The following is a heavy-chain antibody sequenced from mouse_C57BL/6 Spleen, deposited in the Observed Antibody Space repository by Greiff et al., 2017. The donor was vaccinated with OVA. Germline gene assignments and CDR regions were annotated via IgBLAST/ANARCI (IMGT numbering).Heavy chain of an antibody. CDR3: ARNYYGSSYWYFDV. CDR2: INPDSSTI. D-gene: IGHD1-1*01. V-gene: IGHV4-1*01. Sequence: AGGGVDFSRYWMSWVRRAPGKGLEWIGEINPDSSTINYAPSLKDKFIISRDNAKNTLYLQMSKVRSEDTALYYCARNYYGSSYWYFDVWGTGTTVTVSS. J-gene: IGHJ1*03. CDR1: GVDFSRYW.